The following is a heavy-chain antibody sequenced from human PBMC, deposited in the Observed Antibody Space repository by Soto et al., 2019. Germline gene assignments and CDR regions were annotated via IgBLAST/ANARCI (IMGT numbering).Heavy chain of an antibody. CDR1: GGSISSSSYY. D-gene: IGHD6-19*01. CDR2: IYYSGST. CDR3: ARGGSDEAVAGANWFDP. J-gene: IGHJ5*02. Sequence: QLQLQESGPGLVKPSETLSLTCTVSGGSISSSSYYWGWIRQPPGKGLEWIGSIYYSGSTYYNPSLKSRVTISVDTSKNQFSLKLSSVTAADTAVYYCARGGSDEAVAGANWFDPWGQGTLVTVSS. V-gene: IGHV4-39*01.